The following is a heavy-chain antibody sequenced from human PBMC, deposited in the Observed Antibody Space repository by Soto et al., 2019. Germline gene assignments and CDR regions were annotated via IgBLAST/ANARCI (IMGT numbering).Heavy chain of an antibody. CDR1: GGSISSYY. J-gene: IGHJ4*02. CDR2: IYYSGST. V-gene: IGHV4-59*01. D-gene: IGHD6-19*01. Sequence: PSETLSLTCTVSGGSISSYYWSWIRQPPGKGLEWIGYIYYSGSTNYNPSLKSRVTISVDTSKNQFPLKLSSVTAADTAVYYCARDRYSSGWYHTASYFDYWGQGTLVTVSS. CDR3: ARDRYSSGWYHTASYFDY.